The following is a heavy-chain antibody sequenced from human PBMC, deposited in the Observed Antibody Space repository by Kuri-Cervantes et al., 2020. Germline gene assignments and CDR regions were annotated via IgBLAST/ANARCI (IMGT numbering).Heavy chain of an antibody. CDR2: MYHSGST. Sequence: SETLSLTCAVSGYSISSGYYWGWIRQPPGKGLEWIGSMYHSGSTYYNPSLKSRVTISVDTSKNQFSLKLSSVTAADTAIYYCARHYDGRFHWGQGTLVTVSS. CDR3: ARHYDGRFH. D-gene: IGHD4-23*01. V-gene: IGHV4-38-2*01. J-gene: IGHJ4*02. CDR1: GYSISSGYY.